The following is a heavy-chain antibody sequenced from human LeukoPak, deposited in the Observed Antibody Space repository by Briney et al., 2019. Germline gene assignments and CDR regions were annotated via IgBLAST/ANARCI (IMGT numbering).Heavy chain of an antibody. J-gene: IGHJ5*02. CDR3: ARGSRCTNGVCSAFDP. CDR1: GGSISSSSYY. Sequence: PSETLSLTCTVSGGSISSSSYYWGWIRQPPGKGLEWIGSIYYTGSTYYNPSLKSRVTISVDTSKNQFSLKLSSVTAADTAVYYCARGSRCTNGVCSAFDPWGQGTLVTVSS. D-gene: IGHD2-8*01. V-gene: IGHV4-39*01. CDR2: IYYTGST.